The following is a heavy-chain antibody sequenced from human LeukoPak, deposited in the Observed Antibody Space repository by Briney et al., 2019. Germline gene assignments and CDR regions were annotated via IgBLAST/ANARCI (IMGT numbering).Heavy chain of an antibody. Sequence: PWETLSLTCTVSGGSISGYYWSWIRQPPGKGLEWIGFIHYSGSTNYNPSLKSRVTISVDTSKNQFSLKLSSLTAADTAVYYCARYGSGSYHFDYWGQGTLVTVS. CDR3: ARYGSGSYHFDY. J-gene: IGHJ4*02. D-gene: IGHD3-10*01. CDR2: IHYSGST. CDR1: GGSISGYY. V-gene: IGHV4-59*01.